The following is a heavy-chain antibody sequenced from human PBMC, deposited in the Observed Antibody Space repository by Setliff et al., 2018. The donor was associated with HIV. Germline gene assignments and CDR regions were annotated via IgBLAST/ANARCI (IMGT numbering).Heavy chain of an antibody. Sequence: ASVKVSCKASGGTFTNYIFSWVRQAPGQGLEWMGGIIPISDIRHYAQQFRGRLTVTTDESTSTAYMELSSLRSEDTAVYYCARGPPDYYDSSGYYWGHWDWGQGTLVTVSS. D-gene: IGHD3-22*01. CDR2: IIPISDIR. J-gene: IGHJ4*02. CDR3: ARGPPDYYDSSGYYWGHWD. V-gene: IGHV1-69*05. CDR1: GGTFTNYI.